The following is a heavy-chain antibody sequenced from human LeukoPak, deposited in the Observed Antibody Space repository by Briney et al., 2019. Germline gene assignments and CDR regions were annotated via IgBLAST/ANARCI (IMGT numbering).Heavy chain of an antibody. J-gene: IGHJ6*03. CDR2: ISSSGSTI. CDR3: ARDKTASHYYYYYMDV. D-gene: IGHD5-18*01. V-gene: IGHV3-11*04. Sequence: GGSLRLSCAASGFTFSDYYMSWLRQAPGKGLEWVSYISSSGSTIYYADSVKGRITISRDNAKNSLYLQMNSLRAEDTAVYYCARDKTASHYYYYYMDVWGKGTTVTVSS. CDR1: GFTFSDYY.